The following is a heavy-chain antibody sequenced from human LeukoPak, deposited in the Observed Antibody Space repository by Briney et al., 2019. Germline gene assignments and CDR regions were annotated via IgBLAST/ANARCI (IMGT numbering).Heavy chain of an antibody. Sequence: GGSLRLSCAAPGFTFSSYAMHWVRQAPGKGLEYVSAISNGGGSTHYANSVKGRFTISRDNSKNTLYLQMGSLRAEDMAVYYCARPYYDIWSAYVYWGQGTLVTVSS. CDR1: GFTFSSYA. CDR2: ISNGGGST. V-gene: IGHV3-64*01. CDR3: ARPYYDIWSAYVY. J-gene: IGHJ4*02. D-gene: IGHD3-3*01.